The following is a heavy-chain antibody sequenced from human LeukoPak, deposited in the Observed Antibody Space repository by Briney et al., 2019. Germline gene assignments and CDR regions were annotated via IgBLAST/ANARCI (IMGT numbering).Heavy chain of an antibody. CDR3: ARDWGGSGPTSHDY. D-gene: IGHD3-16*01. CDR2: ISSDGSST. Sequence: PGGSLRLSCAASGFTFRSSWMHWVRQAPGRGLMWVSRISSDGSSTIYADSVKGRFTISRDNAKNTLYVQMNSLRAEDTAVYYCARDWGGSGPTSHDYWGQGTLVTVSS. CDR1: GFTFRSSW. V-gene: IGHV3-74*01. J-gene: IGHJ4*02.